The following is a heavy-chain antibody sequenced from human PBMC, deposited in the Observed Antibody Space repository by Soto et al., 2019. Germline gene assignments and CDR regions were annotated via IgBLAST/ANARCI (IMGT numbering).Heavy chain of an antibody. J-gene: IGHJ2*01. CDR2: IHGDGDYT. V-gene: IGHV3-23*01. CDR3: AKNRGAGDYSNWAFAV. D-gene: IGHD7-27*01. Sequence: QVLESGGGLVQPGGSLRLSCAASGFTFSCCAMSWVRQAPGKGLEWVSTIHGDGDYTHDTDSVKGRFTISRDKSRNTLYLQMNSLRADDTAVYYCAKNRGAGDYSNWAFAVWGRGTLVTVSS. CDR1: GFTFSCCA.